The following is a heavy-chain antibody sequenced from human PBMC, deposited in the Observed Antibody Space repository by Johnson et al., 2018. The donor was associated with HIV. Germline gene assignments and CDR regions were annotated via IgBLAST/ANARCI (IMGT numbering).Heavy chain of an antibody. CDR1: AFTFSNYG. CDR3: ARVAVAWGNSAFDI. D-gene: IGHD6-19*01. V-gene: IGHV3-33*01. J-gene: IGHJ3*02. CDR2: MWFDGSKK. Sequence: QVQLVESGGGVVQPGRSLRLSCAASAFTFSNYGMHWVRRAPGKGLEWVAGMWFDGSKKNYADSVRGRFTISRDNSKNTLYLQMNSLRAEDTAVYYCARVAVAWGNSAFDIWGQGTMVTVSS.